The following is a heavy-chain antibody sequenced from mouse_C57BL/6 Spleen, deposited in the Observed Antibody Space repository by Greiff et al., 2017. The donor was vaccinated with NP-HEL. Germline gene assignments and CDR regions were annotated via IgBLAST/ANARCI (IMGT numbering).Heavy chain of an antibody. CDR2: INPNNGGT. D-gene: IGHD1-1*01. Sequence: EVQGVESGPELVKPGASVKMSCKASGYTFTDYNMHWVKQSHGKSLEWIGYINPNNGGTSYNQKFKGKATLTVNKSSSTAYMELRSLTSEDSAVYYCAYGSSYGYFDYWGQGTTLTVSS. CDR1: GYTFTDYN. CDR3: AYGSSYGYFDY. J-gene: IGHJ2*01. V-gene: IGHV1-22*01.